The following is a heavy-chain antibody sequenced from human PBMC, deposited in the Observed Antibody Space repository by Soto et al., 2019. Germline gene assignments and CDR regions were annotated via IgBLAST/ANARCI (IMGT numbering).Heavy chain of an antibody. V-gene: IGHV4-30-2*01. CDR3: ARVPGP. Sequence: QLQLQESGSGLVKPSQTLSLTCAVSGGSISSGGYSWSWIRQPPGKGLEWIGYIYHSGSTYYNPTPESXXTISVDRSKNQFSLKLSSVTAADTAVYSCARVPGPWGQGTLVTVSS. J-gene: IGHJ5*02. CDR1: GGSISSGGYS. CDR2: IYHSGST.